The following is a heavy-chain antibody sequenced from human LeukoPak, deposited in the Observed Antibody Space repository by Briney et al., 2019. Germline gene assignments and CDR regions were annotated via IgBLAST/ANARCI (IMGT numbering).Heavy chain of an antibody. CDR2: IINRGGDT. Sequence: HPGGSLRLSCAASGFTFSTYAMNWVRQAPGKGLEWVSSIINRGGDTYYADSVKGRFTISRDNSKNTPYLQMNSLRAEDTAVYHCAKASAGACSGAKCYCFDCWGQGALVTVSS. J-gene: IGHJ4*01. V-gene: IGHV3-23*01. CDR3: AKASAGACSGAKCYCFDC. D-gene: IGHD2-15*01. CDR1: GFTFSTYA.